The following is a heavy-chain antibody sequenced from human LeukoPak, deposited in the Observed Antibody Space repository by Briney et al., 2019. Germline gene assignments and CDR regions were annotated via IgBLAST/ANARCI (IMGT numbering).Heavy chain of an antibody. CDR2: IRTSAEGANYA. V-gene: IGHV3-48*02. J-gene: IGHJ4*02. CDR3: ASDQRYAFDY. D-gene: IGHD3-9*01. CDR1: GFSFTDYP. Sequence: GGSLRLSCATSGFSFTDYPMNWVRQAPGKGLEWVSNIRTSAEGANYAYYADAGKGRGTISRDDAKNTLYLHMNSLRDDDTAVYYCASDQRYAFDYWGQGILVTVSS.